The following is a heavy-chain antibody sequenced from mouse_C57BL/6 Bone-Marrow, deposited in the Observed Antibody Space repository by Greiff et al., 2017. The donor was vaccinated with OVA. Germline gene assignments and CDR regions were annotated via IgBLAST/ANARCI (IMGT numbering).Heavy chain of an antibody. V-gene: IGHV1-59*01. CDR1: GYTFTSYW. CDR2: IDPSDSYT. Sequence: QVQLQQPGAELVRPGTSVKLSCKASGYTFTSYWMHWVKQRPGQGLEWIGVIDPSDSYTNYNQKFKGKATLTVDTSSSTAYMQLSSLTSEDSAVYYCARSLYDYGDWGAMRYWGQGTSVTVSS. J-gene: IGHJ4*01. D-gene: IGHD2-4*01. CDR3: ARSLYDYGDWGAMRY.